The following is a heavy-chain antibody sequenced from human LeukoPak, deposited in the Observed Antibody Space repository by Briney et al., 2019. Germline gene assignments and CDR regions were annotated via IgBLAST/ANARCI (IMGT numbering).Heavy chain of an antibody. Sequence: PGGSLRLFCSASGLTFSTYAMHWVRQAPGKGLECVSTISNTGGSTYYADSVKGRFAISRDNSRNTLYLQMSSLRAEDTAVYHCVKDDSYYYASGSYPYWGQGTLVTVSS. D-gene: IGHD3-10*01. CDR2: ISNTGGST. J-gene: IGHJ4*02. CDR3: VKDDSYYYASGSYPY. V-gene: IGHV3-64D*06. CDR1: GLTFSTYA.